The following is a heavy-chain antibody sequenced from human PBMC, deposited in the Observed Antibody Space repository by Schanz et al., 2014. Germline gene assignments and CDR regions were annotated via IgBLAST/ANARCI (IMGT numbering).Heavy chain of an antibody. V-gene: IGHV3-7*01. J-gene: IGHJ4*02. D-gene: IGHD3-22*01. CDR3: ARDKGGYYPFDY. CDR2: INQDGSDK. Sequence: VHLVESGGALVQPGGSLRLSCAVSGFTFSSYAMSWVRQAPGKGLEWVANINQDGSDKSYVDSVKGRFTISRDNAKNSLYLQMNSLRAEDTAVYYCARDKGGYYPFDYWGQGSLVTVSS. CDR1: GFTFSSYA.